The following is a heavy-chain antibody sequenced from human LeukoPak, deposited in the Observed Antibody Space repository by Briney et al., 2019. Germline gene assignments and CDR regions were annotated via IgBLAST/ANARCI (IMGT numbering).Heavy chain of an antibody. V-gene: IGHV3-74*01. CDR1: GFTFSSYA. J-gene: IGHJ4*02. CDR3: ARDVAGSGSH. D-gene: IGHD3-10*01. CDR2: IDEHGSTT. Sequence: PGGSLRLSCAASGFTFSSYAMHWVRQAPGEGLVWVSRIDEHGSTTDYADSVEGRFTIYRDNAKNTLYLQMNSLRVEDTAVYCARDVAGSGSHWGQGTLVTVSS.